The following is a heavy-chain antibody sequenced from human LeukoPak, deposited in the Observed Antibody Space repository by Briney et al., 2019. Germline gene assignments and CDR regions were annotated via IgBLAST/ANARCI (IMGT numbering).Heavy chain of an antibody. J-gene: IGHJ4*02. V-gene: IGHV3-23*01. CDR1: GFTFSIYA. CDR3: AGGPPTVIHYFDH. CDR2: ISSSGGST. Sequence: GGSLRLSCAASGFTFSIYAMTWVRQAPGKGLEWVSAISSSGGSTYYADSVQGRFTISRDNSKNTLYLQMNSLRAKDTAVYYCAGGPPTVIHYFDHWGQGTLVTVSS. D-gene: IGHD4-17*01.